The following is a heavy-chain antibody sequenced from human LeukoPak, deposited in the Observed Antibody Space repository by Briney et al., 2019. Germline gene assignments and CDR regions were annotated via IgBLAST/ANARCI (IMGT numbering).Heavy chain of an antibody. V-gene: IGHV4-30-4*08. D-gene: IGHD5-12*01. CDR1: GGSISSGGYY. J-gene: IGHJ5*02. Sequence: SQTLSLTCTVSGGSISSGGYYWSWIRQPPGKGLEWIGYIYYSGSTYYNPSLKSRLTISVDTSKNQFSLKLSSVTAADTAVYYCARDRNSGYNWFDPWGQGTLVTVSS. CDR2: IYYSGST. CDR3: ARDRNSGYNWFDP.